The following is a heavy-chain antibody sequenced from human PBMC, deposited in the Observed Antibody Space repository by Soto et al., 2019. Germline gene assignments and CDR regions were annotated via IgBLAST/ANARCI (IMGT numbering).Heavy chain of an antibody. CDR2: MYYSGTT. Sequence: QLQLQESGPGLVKPSETLSLTCTVSGGSISSGTYYWGCVRQPPGKGLEWIGTMYYSGTTYYNPSLNGRVTVSVDTSKNQFSLKLSSVTAADTAVYYCVRGSGSYSSAMDVWGQWTTVTVSS. CDR3: VRGSGSYSSAMDV. V-gene: IGHV4-39*01. J-gene: IGHJ6*02. CDR1: GGSISSGTYY. D-gene: IGHD3-10*01.